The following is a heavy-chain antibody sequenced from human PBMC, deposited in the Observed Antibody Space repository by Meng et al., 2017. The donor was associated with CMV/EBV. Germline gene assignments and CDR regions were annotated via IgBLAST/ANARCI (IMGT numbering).Heavy chain of an antibody. V-gene: IGHV3-74*01. CDR1: GFSFGNYW. CDR2: IDSDGTVT. Sequence: VESGGGLVQPGASWSTSVVDAGFSFGNYWMHWGRQLRGGGLGLVARIDSDGTVTTYADFVRGRLTISRDNAKITLYLQMGDLRADDSDVYYCIRDLVGNRDEWGQGTLVTVSS. D-gene: IGHD3-9*01. J-gene: IGHJ4*02. CDR3: IRDLVGNRDE.